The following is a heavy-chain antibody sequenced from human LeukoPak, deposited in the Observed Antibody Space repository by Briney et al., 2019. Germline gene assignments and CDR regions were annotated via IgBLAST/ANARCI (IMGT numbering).Heavy chain of an antibody. D-gene: IGHD6-19*01. CDR2: ISGSGGST. CDR1: GFTFSSYW. J-gene: IGHJ4*02. V-gene: IGHV3-23*01. Sequence: GGSLRLSCAASGFTFSSYWMSWVRQAPGKGLEWVAAISGSGGSTYYADSVKGRFTISRDNSKNTLYLQMNSLRAEDTAVYYCAKATGYSSGWYRKPWFDYWGQGTLVTVSS. CDR3: AKATGYSSGWYRKPWFDY.